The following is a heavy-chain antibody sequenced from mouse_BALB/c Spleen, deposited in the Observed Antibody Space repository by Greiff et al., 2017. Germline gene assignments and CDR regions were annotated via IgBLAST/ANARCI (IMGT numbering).Heavy chain of an antibody. D-gene: IGHD1-1*02. J-gene: IGHJ3*01. V-gene: IGHV14-4*02. CDR1: GFNIKDYY. CDR2: IDPENGDT. CDR3: KAWGYGVAY. Sequence: EVQLQQSGAELVRPGASVKLSCTASGFNIKDYYMHWVKQRPEQGLEWIGWIDPENGDTEYAPKFQGKATMTADTSSNTAYLQLSSLTSEDTAVYYSKAWGYGVAYWGQGTLVTVSA.